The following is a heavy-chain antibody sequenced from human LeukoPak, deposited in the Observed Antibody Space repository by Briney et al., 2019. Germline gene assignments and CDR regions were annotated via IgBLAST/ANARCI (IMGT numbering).Heavy chain of an antibody. V-gene: IGHV1-18*01. CDR2: ISAYNGNT. Sequence: ASVKVSCKASGYTFTSYGIRWVRQAPGQGLAWMGWISAYNGNTNYAQKLQGRVTMTTDTSTSTAYMELRSLRSDDTAVYYCARILMTTVTTAGDIWGQGTMVTVSS. J-gene: IGHJ3*02. CDR3: ARILMTTVTTAGDI. D-gene: IGHD4-17*01. CDR1: GYTFTSYG.